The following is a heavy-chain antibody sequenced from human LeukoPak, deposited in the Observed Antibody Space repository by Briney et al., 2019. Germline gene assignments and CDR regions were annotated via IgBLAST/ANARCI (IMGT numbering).Heavy chain of an antibody. D-gene: IGHD2-2*01. CDR2: IYYSGST. CDR1: DGSISRYY. CDR3: ARATRGAFDI. J-gene: IGHJ3*02. V-gene: IGHV4-59*01. Sequence: PSETLSLTCTVSDGSISRYYWSWIRQPPGKGLEWIGYIYYSGSTNYNPSLKSRVTISVDTSKNQFSLKLSSVTAADTAVYYCARATRGAFDIWGQGTMVTVSS.